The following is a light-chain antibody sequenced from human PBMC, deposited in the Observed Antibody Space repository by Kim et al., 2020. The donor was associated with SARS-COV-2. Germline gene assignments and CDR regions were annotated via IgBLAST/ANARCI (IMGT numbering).Light chain of an antibody. V-gene: IGLV3-21*03. J-gene: IGLJ2*01. CDR1: NIGPRG. CDR2: DDS. Sequence: APGTPASITCGGDNIGPRGVHWYQQRPGQAPLLVISDDSDRPSGIPERFSDSKSGSSATLTISRVEAADEADYYCQVWDSSTTHVIFGGGTQLTVL. CDR3: QVWDSSTTHVI.